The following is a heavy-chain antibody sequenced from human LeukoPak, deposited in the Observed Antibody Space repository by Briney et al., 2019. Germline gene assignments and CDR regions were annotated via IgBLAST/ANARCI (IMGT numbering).Heavy chain of an antibody. V-gene: IGHV1-8*03. CDR1: GYTFTSYD. CDR3: ARGRLGVFDP. Sequence: ASVKVSCKASGYTFTSYDINWVRQATGQGLEWMGWMNPNSGNTGYAQEFQGRVTITRNTSISTAYMELSNLRSEDTAVYYCARGRLGVFDPWGQGTLVTVSS. D-gene: IGHD3-16*01. J-gene: IGHJ5*02. CDR2: MNPNSGNT.